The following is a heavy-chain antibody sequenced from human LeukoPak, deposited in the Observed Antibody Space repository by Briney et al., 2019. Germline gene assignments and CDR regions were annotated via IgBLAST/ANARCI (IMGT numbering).Heavy chain of an antibody. J-gene: IGHJ3*02. D-gene: IGHD2-15*01. V-gene: IGHV4-34*01. CDR3: ARSACSGGTCYSERGAFDI. CDR2: INHSGST. CDR1: GGSFSGYY. Sequence: SETLSLTCAVYGGSFSGYYWSWIRQPPGKGLEWIGEINHSGSTNYNPSLKSRVTISVDTSKNQFSLRLSSVTAADTAVYYCARSACSGGTCYSERGAFDIWGQGTMVTVSS.